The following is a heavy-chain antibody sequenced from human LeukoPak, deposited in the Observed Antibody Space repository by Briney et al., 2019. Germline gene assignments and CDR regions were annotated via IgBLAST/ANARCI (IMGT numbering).Heavy chain of an antibody. CDR2: IYYSGST. D-gene: IGHD2/OR15-2a*01. Sequence: PSETLSLTCTVSGGSISSPDYYWNWIRQPPGKGLEWIGHIYYSGSTYYNPSLKSRVTISVDTSKNQFSLKLSSVTAADTAVYYCASISDYYYYYMDVWGKGTTVTVSS. J-gene: IGHJ6*03. V-gene: IGHV4-30-4*08. CDR3: ASISDYYYYYMDV. CDR1: GGSISSPDYY.